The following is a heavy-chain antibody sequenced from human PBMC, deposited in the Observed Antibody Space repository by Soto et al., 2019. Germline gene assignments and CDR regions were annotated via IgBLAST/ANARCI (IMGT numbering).Heavy chain of an antibody. CDR3: ASSSTKGGSVY. CDR2: INHSGST. J-gene: IGHJ4*02. D-gene: IGHD5-12*01. CDR1: GGSFSGYY. Sequence: SETLSLTCAVYGGSFSGYYWSWIRQPPGKGLEWIGEINHSGSTNYNPSLKSRVNISVDTSKNQFSLKLSSVTAADTAVYYCASSSTKGGSVYWGQGTLVTVSS. V-gene: IGHV4-34*01.